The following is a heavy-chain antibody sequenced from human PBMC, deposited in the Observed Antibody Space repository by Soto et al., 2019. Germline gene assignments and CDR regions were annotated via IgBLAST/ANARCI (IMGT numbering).Heavy chain of an antibody. CDR2: ISYDGSNK. Sequence: GGSLRLSCAASGFTFSSYAMHWVRQAPGKGLEWVAVISYDGSNKYYADSVKGRFTISRDNSKNTLYLQMNSLRAEDTAVYYCARVRSDILTGYPPPDYWGQGTLVTVSS. J-gene: IGHJ4*02. V-gene: IGHV3-30-3*01. CDR1: GFTFSSYA. CDR3: ARVRSDILTGYPPPDY. D-gene: IGHD3-9*01.